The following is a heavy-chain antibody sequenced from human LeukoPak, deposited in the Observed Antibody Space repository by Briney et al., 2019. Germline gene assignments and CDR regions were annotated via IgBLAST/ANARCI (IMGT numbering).Heavy chain of an antibody. V-gene: IGHV1-2*02. CDR2: INPNSGGT. D-gene: IGHD2-15*01. Sequence: ASVKVSCKASGYTFTGYYMHWVRQAPGQGLEWMGWINPNSGGTNYAQKFQGRVTMTRDTSISTAYMELRSLRSDDTAVYYCASLHCSGGSCYPLTWGQGTLVTVSS. J-gene: IGHJ5*02. CDR1: GYTFTGYY. CDR3: ASLHCSGGSCYPLT.